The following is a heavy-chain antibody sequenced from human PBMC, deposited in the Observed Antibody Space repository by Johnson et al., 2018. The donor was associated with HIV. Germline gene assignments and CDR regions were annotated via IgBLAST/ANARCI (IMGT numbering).Heavy chain of an antibody. J-gene: IGHJ3*02. CDR1: GFTFDDYA. CDR2: ISWNSGSI. CDR3: ARPPPFMGNYGSGSWWAFDI. V-gene: IGHV3-9*01. D-gene: IGHD3-10*01. Sequence: VQLVESGGGLVQPGRSLRLSCTASGFTFDDYAMHWVRQAPGKGLEWVSGISWNSGSIGYADSVQGRFTISRDNAKNSLYLQMNSLGAEDTAVYYCARPPPFMGNYGSGSWWAFDIWGQGTMVTVSS.